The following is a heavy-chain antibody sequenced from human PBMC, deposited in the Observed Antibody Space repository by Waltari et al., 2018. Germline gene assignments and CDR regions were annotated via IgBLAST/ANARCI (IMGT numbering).Heavy chain of an antibody. CDR2: ISPYNVDT. CDR1: GYWFTNYG. CDR3: VRESSGWFAMDV. J-gene: IGHJ6*02. D-gene: IGHD6-19*01. Sequence: QAQLVQSGPEVKKPGASVRLSCKASGYWFTNYGIGWVRQAPGQGIEWMGWISPYNVDTNYAQNLQGRVTVTADTSTGTAHMDLRSLKSEDTAVYYCVRESSGWFAMDVWGQGTTVTVSS. V-gene: IGHV1-18*04.